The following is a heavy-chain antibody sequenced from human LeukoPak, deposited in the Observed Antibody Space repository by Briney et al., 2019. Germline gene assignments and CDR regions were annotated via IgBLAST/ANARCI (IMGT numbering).Heavy chain of an antibody. CDR2: IKQDGSEK. J-gene: IGHJ4*02. CDR3: ARGRGDSSSWYFDY. V-gene: IGHV3-7*01. CDR1: GFTFSSYW. Sequence: GGSLRLSCAASGFTFSSYWMSWVPQAPGKGLEWVANIKQDGSEKYHVDSAKGRFTISRDNSKKSLYLQMDSLRAEDTAVYYCARGRGDSSSWYFDYWGQGTLVTVSS. D-gene: IGHD6-13*01.